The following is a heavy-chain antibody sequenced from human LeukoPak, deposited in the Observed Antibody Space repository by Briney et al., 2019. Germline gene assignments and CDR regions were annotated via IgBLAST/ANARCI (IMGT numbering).Heavy chain of an antibody. CDR2: IRYDGSNK. CDR1: GFTFSSYG. CDR3: ARDRVYSSSWYVESNPRSFDY. D-gene: IGHD6-13*01. V-gene: IGHV3-33*01. Sequence: QSGRSLRLSCAASGFTFSSYGMHWVRQAPGKGLEWVAVIRYDGSNKYYADSVKGRFTISRDNSKNTLYLQMNSLRAEDTAVYYCARDRVYSSSWYVESNPRSFDYWGQGTLVTVSS. J-gene: IGHJ4*02.